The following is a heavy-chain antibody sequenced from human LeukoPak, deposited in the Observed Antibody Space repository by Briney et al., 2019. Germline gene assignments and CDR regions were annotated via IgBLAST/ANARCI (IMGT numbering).Heavy chain of an antibody. D-gene: IGHD2/OR15-2a*01. J-gene: IGHJ4*02. Sequence: PGGSLRLSCAASGFTVSSNYMSWVRQAPGKGLEWVSVIYSGGSTYYADSVKGRFTIPRHNSKNTLYLQMNSLRAEDTAVYYCARSKLYGSAADYWGQGTLVTVSS. CDR2: IYSGGST. CDR3: ARSKLYGSAADY. CDR1: GFTVSSNY. V-gene: IGHV3-53*04.